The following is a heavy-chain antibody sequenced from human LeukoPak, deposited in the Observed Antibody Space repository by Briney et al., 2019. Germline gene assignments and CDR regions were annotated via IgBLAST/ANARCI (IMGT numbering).Heavy chain of an antibody. CDR2: INHSGST. CDR3: ARRGSSSWYFRRGFDY. V-gene: IGHV4-34*01. CDR1: GGSFSGYY. D-gene: IGHD6-13*01. Sequence: SETLSLTCAVYGGSFSGYYWSWIGQPPGKGREWIGEINHSGSTNYNPSLKSRVTISVDTSKNQFSLKLSSVTAADTAVYYCARRGSSSWYFRRGFDYWGQGTLVTVSS. J-gene: IGHJ4*02.